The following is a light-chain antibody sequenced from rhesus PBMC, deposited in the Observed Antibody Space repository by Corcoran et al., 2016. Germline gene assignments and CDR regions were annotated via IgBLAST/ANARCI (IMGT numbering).Light chain of an antibody. CDR3: QQYSNWYS. J-gene: IGKJ2*01. V-gene: IGKV3-42*03. Sequence: EIVLTQSPATLSLSPGERATLSCRASQSVSSSLAWYQQKLGQVPRLLIYGGTSRATGIPDGFSGSGSGTDFALTISRLEPEDFAVYYCQQYSNWYSFGQGTKVEIK. CDR2: GGT. CDR1: QSVSSS.